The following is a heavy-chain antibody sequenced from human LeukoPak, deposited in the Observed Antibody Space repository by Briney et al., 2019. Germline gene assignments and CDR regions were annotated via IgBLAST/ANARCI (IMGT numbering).Heavy chain of an antibody. Sequence: QPGRSLRHFCAASGFSLSNFAVSWVRQAPAKGLEGVALISYGGNKNNYADSLKGRFTVSRDNSKNTLYLQMNSLRAEDTAVYYCARVTFSGSSYYFYQRGKGTLVTVAS. J-gene: IGHJ4*02. CDR3: ARVTFSGSSYYFYQ. V-gene: IGHV3-30-3*01. D-gene: IGHD1-26*01. CDR2: ISYGGNKN. CDR1: GFSLSNFA.